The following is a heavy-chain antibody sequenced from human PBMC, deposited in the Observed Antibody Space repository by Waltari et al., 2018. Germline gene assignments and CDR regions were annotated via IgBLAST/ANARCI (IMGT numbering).Heavy chain of an antibody. CDR3: ARSSSSSPPLDY. Sequence: EVQLVESGGGLVKPGGSLRLSCAASGFTFSSYSMNWVRQAPGKGLEWVSSISSSSSYIYYADSVKGRFTISRDNAKNSLYLQMNSLRAEDTAVYYCARSSSSSPPLDYWGQGTLVTVSS. D-gene: IGHD6-6*01. J-gene: IGHJ4*02. V-gene: IGHV3-21*01. CDR2: ISSSSSYI. CDR1: GFTFSSYS.